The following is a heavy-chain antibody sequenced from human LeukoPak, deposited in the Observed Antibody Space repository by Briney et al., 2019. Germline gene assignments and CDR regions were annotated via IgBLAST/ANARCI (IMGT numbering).Heavy chain of an antibody. V-gene: IGHV3-43*02. D-gene: IGHD5-18*01. CDR3: AKVPLKGYNYGYYFDY. Sequence: PGGSLRLSCAASGFTFDDYAMHWVRRAPGKGLEWVSLISGDGGSTIYADSVKGRFTISRDNSKNSLYLRMNSLRTEDTALYYCAKVPLKGYNYGYYFDYWGQGTLVTVSS. J-gene: IGHJ4*02. CDR1: GFTFDDYA. CDR2: ISGDGGST.